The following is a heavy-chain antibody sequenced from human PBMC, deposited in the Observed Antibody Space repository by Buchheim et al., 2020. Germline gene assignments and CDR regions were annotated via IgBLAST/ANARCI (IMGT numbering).Heavy chain of an antibody. Sequence: QVQLVESGGGVVQPGRSLRLSCAASGFTFSSYGMHWVRQAPGKGLEWVAVISYDGSNKYYADSVKGRVTISRDNSKNTLYLQMNNLRAEDTAVYYSAKDRDSSGSWGFDYWGQGTL. CDR2: ISYDGSNK. D-gene: IGHD3-22*01. J-gene: IGHJ4*02. V-gene: IGHV3-30*18. CDR3: AKDRDSSGSWGFDY. CDR1: GFTFSSYG.